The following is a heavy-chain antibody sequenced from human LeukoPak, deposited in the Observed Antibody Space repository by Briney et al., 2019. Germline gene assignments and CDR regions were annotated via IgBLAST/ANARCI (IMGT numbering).Heavy chain of an antibody. CDR1: GFTFSTYG. J-gene: IGHJ4*02. V-gene: IGHV3-30*18. D-gene: IGHD3/OR15-3a*01. CDR2: ISNDGIYK. CDR3: AKEDWQLLPDF. Sequence: HPGESLRLSCAGSGFTFSTYGMDWVRQAPGKGLEWVALISNDGIYKYYADSVKGRFTVSRDNSENTLYLQMNSLRGDDTAIYYCAKEDWQLLPDFWGQGTLVTVSS.